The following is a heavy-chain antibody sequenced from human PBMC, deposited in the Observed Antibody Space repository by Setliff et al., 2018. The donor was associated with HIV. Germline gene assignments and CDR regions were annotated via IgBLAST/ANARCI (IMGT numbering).Heavy chain of an antibody. CDR3: AKDIGGSSLLGSSAFDI. V-gene: IGHV3-7*03. CDR1: GFTVSPYW. CDR2: INQDGREK. J-gene: IGHJ3*02. Sequence: GGSLRLSCAASGFTVSPYWMSWVRQGPEGLEWVANINQDGREKNYADSVKGRFTISRDNAKNSLYLQMNSLRAEDTALYYCAKDIGGSSLLGSSAFDIWGQGTMVTVSS. D-gene: IGHD1-26*01.